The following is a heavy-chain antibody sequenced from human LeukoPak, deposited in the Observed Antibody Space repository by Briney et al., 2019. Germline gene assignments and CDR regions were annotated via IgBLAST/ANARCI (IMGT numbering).Heavy chain of an antibody. V-gene: IGHV4-34*01. J-gene: IGHJ4*02. CDR3: VTYYFDSSGPKKNY. CDR2: INHSRST. CDR1: GGSFSGYY. D-gene: IGHD3-22*01. Sequence: SETLSLTCAVYGGSFSGYYWGWIRQPPGKGLEWIGEINHSRSTNYNPSLKSRVTISVDTSKKQFSLKLSSVTAADTAVYYCVTYYFDSSGPKKNYWGQGTLVTVSS.